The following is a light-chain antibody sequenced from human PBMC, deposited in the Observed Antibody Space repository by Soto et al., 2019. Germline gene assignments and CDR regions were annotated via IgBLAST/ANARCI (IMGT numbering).Light chain of an antibody. J-gene: IGKJ2*01. CDR1: QSVTTW. CDR2: DAS. CDR3: QQYSTYTST. V-gene: IGKV1-5*01. Sequence: DIQMTQSPSTLSSSVGDRVTLTCRASQSVTTWLAWYQQKPGKAPKLLIYDASSLESSIPARFSGSGSGTEFTLTISGLRPDDFAAYYCQQYSTYTSTFGHGTKVEIK.